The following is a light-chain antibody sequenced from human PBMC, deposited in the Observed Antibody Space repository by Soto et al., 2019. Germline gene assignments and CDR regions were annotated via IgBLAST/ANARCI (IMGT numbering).Light chain of an antibody. V-gene: IGKV3D-15*01. CDR2: GAS. CDR1: QSVKSN. J-gene: IGKJ4*01. CDR3: QQYKSWPLT. Sequence: EIVMTQSPATLSVSPGERATLSCRASQSVKSNLAWYQQKPGQAPRLLIYGASTRATGIPARFSGSGSGTEXTLTISIRQSEDFVVYYCQQYKSWPLTFGGGTKVEIK.